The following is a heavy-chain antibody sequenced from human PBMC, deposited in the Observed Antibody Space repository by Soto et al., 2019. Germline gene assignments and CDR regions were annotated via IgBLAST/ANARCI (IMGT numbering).Heavy chain of an antibody. V-gene: IGHV1-46*01. CDR1: GYTFTSYY. J-gene: IGHJ4*02. CDR3: AILLGQTGTSPWDY. CDR2: INPSGGST. Sequence: QVQLVQSGAEVKKPGASVKVSCKASGYTFTSYYMHWVRQAPGPGLEWMGIINPSGGSTSYGQKFQGRVTMTRYTSTSTVYIELSSLRSEDTAVYYCAILLGQTGTSPWDYWGQGTLVTVSS. D-gene: IGHD1-1*01.